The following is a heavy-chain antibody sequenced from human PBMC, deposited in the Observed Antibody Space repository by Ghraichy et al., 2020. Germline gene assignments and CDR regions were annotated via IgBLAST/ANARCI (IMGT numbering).Heavy chain of an antibody. CDR1: GFTFSSYS. V-gene: IGHV3-48*02. Sequence: GGSLRLSCAASGFTFSSYSMNWVRQAPGKGLEWVSYISSSSSTIYYADSVKGRFTISRDNAKNSLYLQMNSLRDEDTAVYYCARDRYSSGWNPTPQMIDYWGQGTLVTVSS. D-gene: IGHD6-19*01. CDR3: ARDRYSSGWNPTPQMIDY. J-gene: IGHJ4*02. CDR2: ISSSSSTI.